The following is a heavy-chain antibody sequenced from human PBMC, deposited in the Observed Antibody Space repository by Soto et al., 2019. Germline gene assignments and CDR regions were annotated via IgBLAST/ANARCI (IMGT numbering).Heavy chain of an antibody. CDR2: ISGSGGTT. V-gene: IGHV3-23*01. Sequence: EVQLLESGGGLVQPGGSLRLSCAASGFTFSSYTMSWVRQAPGKGLEWVSGISGSGGTTYNADSVKGRFTISRDNSKNTLYLQMSSLRVEDTAVYYCAKPGHYSNWDFDYWGQGALVTASS. CDR3: AKPGHYSNWDFDY. D-gene: IGHD1-1*01. CDR1: GFTFSSYT. J-gene: IGHJ4*02.